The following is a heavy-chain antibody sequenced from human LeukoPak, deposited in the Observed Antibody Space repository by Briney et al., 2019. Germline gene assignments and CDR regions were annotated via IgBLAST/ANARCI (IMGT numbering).Heavy chain of an antibody. CDR2: ISSSSSYI. CDR1: GFTFSSYS. Sequence: GGSLRLSCAASGFTFSSYSMNWVRQAPGKGLEWVSSISSSSSYIYYADSVKGRFTISRDNAKNSLYLQMDSLRAEDTALYYCAKDKGDSSGWYSYYFDYWGQGTLVTVSS. J-gene: IGHJ4*02. CDR3: AKDKGDSSGWYSYYFDY. V-gene: IGHV3-21*04. D-gene: IGHD6-19*01.